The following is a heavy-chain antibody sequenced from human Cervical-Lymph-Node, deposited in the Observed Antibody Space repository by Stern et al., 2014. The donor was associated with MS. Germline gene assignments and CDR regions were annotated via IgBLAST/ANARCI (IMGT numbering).Heavy chain of an antibody. D-gene: IGHD1-26*01. CDR1: GFTFSSYS. Sequence: EVQLVESGGGLVKPGGSLRLSCAASGFTFSSYSMNWVRQAPGKGLEWVSSISSSSSHLYYADSVKVRFTISRDNAKNSLYLQMNSLRAEDTAVYYCARDRLAGSTQGDNFDIWGQGTMVTVSS. V-gene: IGHV3-21*01. CDR3: ARDRLAGSTQGDNFDI. J-gene: IGHJ3*02. CDR2: ISSSSSHL.